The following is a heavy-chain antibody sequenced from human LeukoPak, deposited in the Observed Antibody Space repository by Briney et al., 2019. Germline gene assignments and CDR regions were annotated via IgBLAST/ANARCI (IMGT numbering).Heavy chain of an antibody. D-gene: IGHD3-10*01. V-gene: IGHV3-21*01. CDR3: ARGLVRGVL. J-gene: IGHJ4*02. Sequence: GGSLRLSCAASGFTFSTYNMNWVRQAPGKGLEWVSSITSSSSYTFYADSVRGRFTISRDNAKNSLYLQMNSLRAEDTAVYYCARGLVRGVLGGQGTLVTVSS. CDR2: ITSSSSYT. CDR1: GFTFSTYN.